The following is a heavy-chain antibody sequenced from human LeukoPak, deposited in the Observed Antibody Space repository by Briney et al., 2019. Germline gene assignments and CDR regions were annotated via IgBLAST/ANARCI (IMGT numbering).Heavy chain of an antibody. CDR3: ARVGITWYSSSWYWFDP. D-gene: IGHD6-13*01. V-gene: IGHV4-34*01. CDR1: GGSFSGYY. J-gene: IGHJ5*02. Sequence: PSETLSLTCAVYGGSFSGYYWSWIRQPPGKGLGWIGEINHSGSTNYNPSLKSRVTISVDTSKNQFSLKLSSVTAADTAVYYCARVGITWYSSSWYWFDPWGQGTLVTISS. CDR2: INHSGST.